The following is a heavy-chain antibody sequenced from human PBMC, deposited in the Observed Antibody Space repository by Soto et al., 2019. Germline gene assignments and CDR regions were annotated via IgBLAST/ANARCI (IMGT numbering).Heavy chain of an antibody. Sequence: QVQLVQSGAEVKKPGSSVKVSCKASGGTFSSYAISWVRQAPGQGLEWMGGIIPIFGTANYAQKFQGRVTITADESTSTAYMELSSLRSEDTAGYDCARGYYDSSVYYYPLFDCWGQGTLVTVSS. V-gene: IGHV1-69*12. CDR3: ARGYYDSSVYYYPLFDC. CDR1: GGTFSSYA. CDR2: IIPIFGTA. D-gene: IGHD3-22*01. J-gene: IGHJ4*02.